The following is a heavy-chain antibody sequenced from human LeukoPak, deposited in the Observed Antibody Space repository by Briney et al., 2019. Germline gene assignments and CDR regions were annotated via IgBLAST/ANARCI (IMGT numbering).Heavy chain of an antibody. D-gene: IGHD1-1*01. J-gene: IGHJ4*03. CDR3: ARGATISETGYFDY. V-gene: IGHV4-39*07. CDR1: GGSISSSSYY. CDR2: INHRGDT. Sequence: PSETLSLTCTVSGGSISSSSYYWGWIRQSPGKGLEWIAEINHRGDTNYNPSVKSRVTISVDMSKNQFSLKVNSLTAADTAVYYCARGATISETGYFDYWGQGTLVTVSS.